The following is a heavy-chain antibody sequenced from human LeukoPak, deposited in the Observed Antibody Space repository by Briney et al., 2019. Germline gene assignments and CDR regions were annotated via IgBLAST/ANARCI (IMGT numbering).Heavy chain of an antibody. V-gene: IGHV3-23*01. D-gene: IGHD1-7*01. CDR3: ARKAQYNGHYPLDY. CDR1: GFTFTSYS. CDR2: TSDRGDYT. J-gene: IGHJ4*02. Sequence: GGSLRLSCAASGFTFTSYSMSWVRQAPGKGLEWVSGTSDRGDYTYYADSVKGRFTISRDSSKNTLFLQMNSLRAEDTALYFCARKAQYNGHYPLDYWGQGALVTVSS.